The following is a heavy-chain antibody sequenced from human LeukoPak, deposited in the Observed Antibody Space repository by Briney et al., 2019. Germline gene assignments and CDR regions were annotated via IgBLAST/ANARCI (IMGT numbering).Heavy chain of an antibody. J-gene: IGHJ4*02. V-gene: IGHV1-2*02. Sequence: GASVKVSCKASGYTFTSYYMHWVRQAPGQGLEWMGWINPNSGGTNYAQKFQGRVTMTRDTSISTAYMELSRLRSDDTAVYYCARGIAAAHYYFDYWGQGTLVTVSS. CDR1: GYTFTSYY. D-gene: IGHD6-13*01. CDR3: ARGIAAAHYYFDY. CDR2: INPNSGGT.